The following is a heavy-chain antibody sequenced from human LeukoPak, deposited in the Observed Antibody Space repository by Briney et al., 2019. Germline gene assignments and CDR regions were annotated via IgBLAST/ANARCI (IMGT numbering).Heavy chain of an antibody. J-gene: IGHJ6*02. Sequence: ESLKIFCKGFGYSFATSWIGWVRQMPGKSLQWIGIIYPDDSDSRYSPSFEGQVTFSVDKSISTAYLQWSSLKASDTAIYYCARGAYGSGSSYNYYGMDVWGQGTPVTVSS. D-gene: IGHD3-10*01. CDR2: IYPDDSDS. V-gene: IGHV5-51*01. CDR1: GYSFATSW. CDR3: ARGAYGSGSSYNYYGMDV.